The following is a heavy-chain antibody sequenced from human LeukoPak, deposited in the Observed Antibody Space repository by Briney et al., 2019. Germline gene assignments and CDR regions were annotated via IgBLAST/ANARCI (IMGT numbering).Heavy chain of an antibody. CDR2: IYSGGST. CDR1: GLTVSSNY. CDR3: AKGVGYCSGGSCQQFDY. Sequence: GGSLRLSCAASGLTVSSNYVSWVRQAPGKGLEWVSVIYSGGSTYYADSVKGRFTISRDNSKNTLYLQMNSLRAEDTAVYYCAKGVGYCSGGSCQQFDYWGQGTLVTVSS. J-gene: IGHJ4*02. V-gene: IGHV3-66*01. D-gene: IGHD2-15*01.